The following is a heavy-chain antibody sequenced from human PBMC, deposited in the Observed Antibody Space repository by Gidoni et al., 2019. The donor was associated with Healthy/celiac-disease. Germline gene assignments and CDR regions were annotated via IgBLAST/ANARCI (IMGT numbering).Heavy chain of an antibody. V-gene: IGHV4-61*01. D-gene: IGHD2-2*01. CDR1: GGSVSSGSYY. Sequence: QVQLQESGPGLVKPSETLSLTCTVSGGSVSSGSYYWSWIRQPPGKGLEWIGYIYYSGSTNYNPSLKSRVTISVDTSKNQFSLKLSSVTAADTAVYYCARTPVVRGFDYWGQGTLVTVSS. J-gene: IGHJ4*02. CDR3: ARTPVVRGFDY. CDR2: IYYSGST.